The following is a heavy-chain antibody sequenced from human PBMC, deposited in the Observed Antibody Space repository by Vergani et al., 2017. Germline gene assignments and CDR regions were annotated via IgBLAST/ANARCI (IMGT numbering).Heavy chain of an antibody. CDR1: GGTFSSNS. Sequence: QGQLAQSGAEVKKAGSSVKVSCKASGGTFSSNSISWVRQAPGQGLEWMGRIIPIFGTTSYAQKFQGRVTILADESTSTAYMELSSLRSEDTAVYYCARSSGYYSYYFDFWGQGTLVTVSS. J-gene: IGHJ4*02. D-gene: IGHD3-22*01. CDR3: ARSSGYYSYYFDF. V-gene: IGHV1-69*13. CDR2: IIPIFGTT.